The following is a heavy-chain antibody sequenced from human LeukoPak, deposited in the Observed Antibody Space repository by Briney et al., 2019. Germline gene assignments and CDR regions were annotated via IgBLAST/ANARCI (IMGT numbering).Heavy chain of an antibody. Sequence: SGGSLRLSCAASGFTFSSYAMSWVRQAPGKGLQWVSSISASGGSAYYADSVRGRFTISRDNSKNTLYLQMNSLRAEDTAVYYCAKSVSPVTPPDYWGLGTLVTVSS. V-gene: IGHV3-23*01. J-gene: IGHJ4*02. D-gene: IGHD4-17*01. CDR1: GFTFSSYA. CDR3: AKSVSPVTPPDY. CDR2: ISASGGSA.